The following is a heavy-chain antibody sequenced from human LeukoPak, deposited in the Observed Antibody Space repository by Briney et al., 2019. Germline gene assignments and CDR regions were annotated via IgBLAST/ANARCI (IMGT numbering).Heavy chain of an antibody. CDR2: VHASGTT. J-gene: IGHJ2*01. CDR3: ARRGSISWYWYFDL. CDR1: GGSISSHY. D-gene: IGHD6-13*01. V-gene: IGHV4-4*09. Sequence: PSETLSLTCTVSGGSISSHYWSWIRQPPGKGLEWIGYVHASGTTDYDPSVKSRVAISVDTSKKQLSLKLSSVTAADTALYYCARRGSISWYWYFDLWAVVPWSLSPQ.